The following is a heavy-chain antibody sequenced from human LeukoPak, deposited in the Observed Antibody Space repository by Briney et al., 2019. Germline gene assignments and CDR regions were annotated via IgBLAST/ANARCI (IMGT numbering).Heavy chain of an antibody. D-gene: IGHD3-10*01. V-gene: IGHV3-23*01. CDR2: IGGSGGGT. CDR1: GFTFSSFV. J-gene: IGHJ4*02. Sequence: PGGSLKLSCAASGFTFSSFVMNWVRQAPGKGLEWVSSIGGSGGGTYYADSVKGRFTISRDNSKNTLYLLMNTLRGDDTAVYYCAKISGSGSSHSDSWGQGTLVTVSS. CDR3: AKISGSGSSHSDS.